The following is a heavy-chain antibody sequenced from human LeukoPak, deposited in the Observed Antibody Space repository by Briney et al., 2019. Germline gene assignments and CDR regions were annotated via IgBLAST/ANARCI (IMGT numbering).Heavy chain of an antibody. CDR1: VFTFSSYD. J-gene: IGHJ4*02. CDR2: IRSDGGST. Sequence: SGGSPRLSCAASVFTFSSYDMSWVRQAPGKGLEWVSFIRSDGGSTLCADSVKGRFTISRDNSKNTLYAEMTSLRAEDTAVYYCATLASGYSSPFDYWGQGTLVTVSS. CDR3: ATLASGYSSPFDY. V-gene: IGHV3-23*01. D-gene: IGHD6-13*01.